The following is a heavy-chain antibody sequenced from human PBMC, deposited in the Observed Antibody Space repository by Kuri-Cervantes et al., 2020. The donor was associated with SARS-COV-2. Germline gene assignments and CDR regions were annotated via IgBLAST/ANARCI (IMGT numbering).Heavy chain of an antibody. V-gene: IGHV5-51*01. J-gene: IGHJ6*03. Sequence: KVSCKGSGYSFTTYWIGWARRMPGKGLEWMGIIYPGDSDTRYSPSFQGQVTISADKSISTAFLQWSSLKASDTAIYYCARRAYGEQVDYYYMDVWGKGTTVTVSS. CDR1: GYSFTTYW. CDR3: ARRAYGEQVDYYYMDV. D-gene: IGHD4-17*01. CDR2: IYPGDSDT.